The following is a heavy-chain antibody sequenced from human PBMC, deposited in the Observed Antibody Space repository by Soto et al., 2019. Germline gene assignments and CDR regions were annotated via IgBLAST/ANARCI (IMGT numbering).Heavy chain of an antibody. V-gene: IGHV3-30*03. D-gene: IGHD3-22*01. Sequence: PGGSLRLSCAASGFTFSSYGMHWVRQAPGKGLEWVAVISYDGRNEYYADSVKGRFTISRDNSKNTLYLQMNSLKAEDTAVYYCARGDDYDSSTFDSWGQGTLVTVSS. J-gene: IGHJ4*02. CDR2: ISYDGRNE. CDR3: ARGDDYDSSTFDS. CDR1: GFTFSSYG.